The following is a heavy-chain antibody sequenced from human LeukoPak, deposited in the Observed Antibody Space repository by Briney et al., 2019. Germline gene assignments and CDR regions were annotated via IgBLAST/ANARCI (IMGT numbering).Heavy chain of an antibody. CDR2: ISGSGGST. J-gene: IGHJ4*02. D-gene: IGHD3-10*01. Sequence: GGSLRLSCAASGFTFSSYAMSWVRQAPGKELEWVSAISGSGGSTYYADSVKGRFTISRDNSKNTLYLQMNSLRAEDTAVYYCAKGGSGSYYLRAFFDWWGQATLVTVSS. V-gene: IGHV3-23*01. CDR3: AKGGSGSYYLRAFFDW. CDR1: GFTFSSYA.